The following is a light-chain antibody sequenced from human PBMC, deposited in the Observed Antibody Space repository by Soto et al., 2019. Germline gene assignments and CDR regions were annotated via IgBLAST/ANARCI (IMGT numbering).Light chain of an antibody. J-gene: IGKJ5*01. Sequence: EIVMKQSPATLSVSPGERATLSCRASQSVSSNLAWYQQKPGQAPRLLIYGASNRATGIPDRFSGSGSGTDFTLTISRLEPEDFAVYYCQQYGSSPPITFGQGTRLEIK. CDR2: GAS. CDR1: QSVSSN. V-gene: IGKV3-20*01. CDR3: QQYGSSPPIT.